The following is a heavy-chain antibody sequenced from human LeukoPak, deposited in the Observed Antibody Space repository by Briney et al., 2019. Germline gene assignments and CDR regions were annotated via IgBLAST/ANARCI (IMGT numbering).Heavy chain of an antibody. V-gene: IGHV1-18*01. CDR3: ARGHSDSGWGHYDY. J-gene: IGHJ4*02. CDR1: GYTFTSYG. D-gene: IGHD6-19*01. CDR2: ISAYNGNT. Sequence: ASVKVSCKASGYTFTSYGISWVRQAPGQGLEWMGWISAYNGNTNYAQKLQGRVTMTTDTSTSTAYMELRSLRSEDTAVYYCARGHSDSGWGHYDYWGQGTLVTVSS.